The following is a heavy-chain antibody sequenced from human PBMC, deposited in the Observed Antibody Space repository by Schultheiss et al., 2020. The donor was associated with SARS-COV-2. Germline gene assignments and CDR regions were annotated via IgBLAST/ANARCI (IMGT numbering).Heavy chain of an antibody. CDR1: GGSFSGYY. CDR3: ARLTQWLVLWYFDL. J-gene: IGHJ2*01. Sequence: SETLSLTCAVYGGSFSGYYWSWIRQPPGKGLEWIGYIYYSGSTNYNPSLKSRVTISVDTSNNQFSLKLSSVTAADTAVYYCARLTQWLVLWYFDLWGRGTLVTVSS. D-gene: IGHD6-19*01. V-gene: IGHV4-59*01. CDR2: IYYSGST.